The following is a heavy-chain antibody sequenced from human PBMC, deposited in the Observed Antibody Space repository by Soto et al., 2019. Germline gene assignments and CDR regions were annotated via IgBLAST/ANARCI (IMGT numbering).Heavy chain of an antibody. CDR2: IVPIFGTT. V-gene: IGHV1-69*12. CDR3: ARVGAVAGLYNYRGLDV. D-gene: IGHD6-19*01. CDR1: GGTFSNYA. J-gene: IGHJ6*02. Sequence: QVQLVQSGAEVKKPGSSVTVSCKVSGGTFSNYAIDWVRLAPGHGLEWMGGIVPIFGTTYYTQKFQGRATIIADDSTTTAYLEMSSLRAEDTAIYYCARVGAVAGLYNYRGLDVWGQGTAVTVSS.